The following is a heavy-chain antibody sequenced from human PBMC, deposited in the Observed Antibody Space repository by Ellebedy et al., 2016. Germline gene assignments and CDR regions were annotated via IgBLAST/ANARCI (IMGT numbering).Heavy chain of an antibody. CDR2: IYYSGST. CDR1: GGSISSSSYY. V-gene: IGHV4-39*07. J-gene: IGHJ4*02. D-gene: IGHD5-24*01. Sequence: SETLSLXXTVSGGSISSSSYYWGWIRQPPGKGLEWIGSIYYSGSTYYNPSLKSRVTISVDTSKNQFSLKLSSVTAADTAVYYCARGRGWLQWEFDYWGQGTLVTVSS. CDR3: ARGRGWLQWEFDY.